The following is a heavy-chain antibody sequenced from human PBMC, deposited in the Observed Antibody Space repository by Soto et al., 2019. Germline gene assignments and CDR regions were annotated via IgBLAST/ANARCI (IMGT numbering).Heavy chain of an antibody. V-gene: IGHV3-23*01. J-gene: IGHJ4*02. CDR3: AGHGGYSY. Sequence: PGGSLRLSCAATGFTLRTNGMSWFRQAPGKGLEWVSPILGSGGDTYYADSLKGRFTISRDNSKNTLYLQLNSLGAEDTALYYCAGHGGYSYLGQGTLVTVSS. CDR1: GFTLRTNG. CDR2: ILGSGGDT. D-gene: IGHD2-15*01.